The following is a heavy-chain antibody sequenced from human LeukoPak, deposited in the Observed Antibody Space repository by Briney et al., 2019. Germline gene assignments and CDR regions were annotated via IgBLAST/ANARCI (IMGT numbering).Heavy chain of an antibody. J-gene: IGHJ4*02. CDR2: IWYDGSNR. Sequence: QPGRSLRLSCAASGFTFSSYGMHWVRQAPGKGLEMVAVIWYDGSNRQYVDSVKGRFTISRDNSKNTLYVQMNSLRADDTAVYYCARDFGFSPSSGYSFDYWGQGTLVTVSS. CDR1: GFTFSSYG. D-gene: IGHD3-22*01. V-gene: IGHV3-33*08. CDR3: ARDFGFSPSSGYSFDY.